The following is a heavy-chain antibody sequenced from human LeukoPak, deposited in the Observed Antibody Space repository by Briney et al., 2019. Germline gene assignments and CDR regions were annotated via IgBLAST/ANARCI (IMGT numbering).Heavy chain of an antibody. Sequence: ASVKVSCKASGYTFTTYYMHWVRQAPGQGLEWMGIINPSGGSTTYAQKFQGRVTMTRDTSTSTVYMELSSLRSEDTAVYYCASDLGHGAITIFGEDYWGQGTLVTVSS. V-gene: IGHV1-46*01. D-gene: IGHD3-3*01. CDR3: ASDLGHGAITIFGEDY. CDR1: GYTFTTYY. CDR2: INPSGGST. J-gene: IGHJ4*02.